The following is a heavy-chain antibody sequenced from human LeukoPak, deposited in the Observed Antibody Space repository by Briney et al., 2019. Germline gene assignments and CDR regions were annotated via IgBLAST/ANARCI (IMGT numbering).Heavy chain of an antibody. CDR3: ARGYDPTRMDV. V-gene: IGHV4-4*07. J-gene: IGHJ6*02. D-gene: IGHD3-22*01. CDR1: GGSISNFY. Sequence: SETLSLTCTVSGGSISNFYWSWIRQPAGKGLEWIGRISSTGSTNYNPSLKSRVTILVDTSKNQFSLKLSSVTAADTAVYYCARGYDPTRMDVWGQGTTVTVSS. CDR2: ISSTGST.